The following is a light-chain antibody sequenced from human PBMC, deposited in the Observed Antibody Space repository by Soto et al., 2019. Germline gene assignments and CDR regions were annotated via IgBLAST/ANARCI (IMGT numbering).Light chain of an antibody. Sequence: QSVPTQAPSASGTPGQRVTISCSGSSSNIGTNTVNWYQQLPGTAPKLLIYNDNQRPSGVPDRFSGSKSDTSASLAISGLQSDDEADYYCAAWEGSLKGGVFGGGTKLTVL. CDR2: NDN. CDR1: SSNIGTNT. J-gene: IGLJ2*01. CDR3: AAWEGSLKGGV. V-gene: IGLV1-44*01.